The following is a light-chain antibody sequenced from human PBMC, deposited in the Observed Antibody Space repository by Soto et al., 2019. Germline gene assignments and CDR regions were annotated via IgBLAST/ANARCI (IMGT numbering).Light chain of an antibody. CDR3: QQYNVYSRT. CDR2: KAS. J-gene: IGKJ1*01. CDR1: QTISSW. Sequence: DIQLTQSPSTLSASIGDRVTITCRASQTISSWLAWYQQKPGKAPKLLIYKASSLESGVPSRFSGSGSGTEFTLTISSLQPDDFGTYYCQQYNVYSRTFGQGTKVEIK. V-gene: IGKV1-5*03.